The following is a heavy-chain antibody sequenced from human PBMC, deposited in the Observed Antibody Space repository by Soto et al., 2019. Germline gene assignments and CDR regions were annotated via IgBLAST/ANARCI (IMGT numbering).Heavy chain of an antibody. CDR2: ISYSGSS. CDR1: GGSINSGDFY. V-gene: IGHV4-30-4*01. D-gene: IGHD6-13*01. J-gene: IGHJ5*02. CDR3: ARDAAATGNWFDP. Sequence: SETLSLTCTVSGGSINSGDFYCSWIRQPPGKGLEWIGSISYSGSSYYTPSLKSRIAMSVDTSKNQFSLNLNSVTAADTAVYYCARDAAATGNWFDPWGQGALVTVS.